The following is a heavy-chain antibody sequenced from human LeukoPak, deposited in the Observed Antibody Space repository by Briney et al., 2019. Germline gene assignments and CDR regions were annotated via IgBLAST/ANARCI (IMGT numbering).Heavy chain of an antibody. D-gene: IGHD2-8*01. CDR1: GGSISNYY. J-gene: IGHJ4*02. CDR3: AREDCSNGVCPIDS. CDR2: IYYSGNT. Sequence: PSETLSLTCTISGGSISNYYWSWIRQPPGKGLEWIGYIYYSGNTNYNPSLKRRLTVSLDTSKYQFSLKLKSVTAADTAVYCCAREDCSNGVCPIDSWGQGTLVTVSS. V-gene: IGHV4-59*08.